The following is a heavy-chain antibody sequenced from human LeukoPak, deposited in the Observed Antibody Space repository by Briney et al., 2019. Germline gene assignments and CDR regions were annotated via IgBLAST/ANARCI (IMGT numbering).Heavy chain of an antibody. V-gene: IGHV3-30*18. CDR3: VKGHYWDTYGQYSYAEY. Sequence: PGGSLRLSCAASGFTFSGYGMHWVRQAPGKGLEWVAVISYDGSNKYYADSVKGRFTISRDNSKNTLYLQMNSLRAEDTAAYYCVKGHYWDTYGQYSYAEYWGQGARVTVSS. J-gene: IGHJ4*02. CDR1: GFTFSGYG. CDR2: ISYDGSNK. D-gene: IGHD2-8*01.